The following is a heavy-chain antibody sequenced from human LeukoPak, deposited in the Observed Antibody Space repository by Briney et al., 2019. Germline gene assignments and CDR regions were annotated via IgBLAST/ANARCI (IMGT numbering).Heavy chain of an antibody. CDR3: ARGIAVAGWGYFDY. V-gene: IGHV3-74*01. Sequence: PGGSLRLSCAASGFTFSSYWMHWVRQAPGKGLVWVSRINSDGSSTSYADSVKGRFTISRDNAKNTLYLQMNSLRAEDTAVYYCARGIAVAGWGYFDYWGQGTLVTVSS. J-gene: IGHJ4*02. D-gene: IGHD6-19*01. CDR1: GFTFSSYW. CDR2: INSDGSST.